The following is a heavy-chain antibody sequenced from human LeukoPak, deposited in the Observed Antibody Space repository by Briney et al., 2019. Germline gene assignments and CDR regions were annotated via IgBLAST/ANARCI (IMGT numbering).Heavy chain of an antibody. CDR1: GFTFSSYA. V-gene: IGHV3-23*01. CDR3: AKDFLAVAAPGPHFDY. Sequence: PGGSLRLSCAASGFTFSSYAMSWVRQAPGKGLEWVSAISGSGGSTYYADSVKGRFTISRDNSKNTLYLQMNSLRAEDTAVYYCAKDFLAVAAPGPHFDYWGQGTLVTVSS. D-gene: IGHD6-19*01. J-gene: IGHJ4*02. CDR2: ISGSGGST.